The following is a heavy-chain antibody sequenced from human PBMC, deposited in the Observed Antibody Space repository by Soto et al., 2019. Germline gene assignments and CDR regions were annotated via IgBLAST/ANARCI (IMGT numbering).Heavy chain of an antibody. D-gene: IGHD2-8*01. CDR3: ARGGVY. J-gene: IGHJ4*02. CDR2: ISGSGNIT. Sequence: GSLRLSCAASWFTFSSHEMNWVRQAPGKGLEWISYISGSGNITYYADSVKGRFTISRDNAQKSLYLQMNSLRVEDTAVYYCARGGVYWGQGTLVTVS. CDR1: WFTFSSHE. V-gene: IGHV3-48*03.